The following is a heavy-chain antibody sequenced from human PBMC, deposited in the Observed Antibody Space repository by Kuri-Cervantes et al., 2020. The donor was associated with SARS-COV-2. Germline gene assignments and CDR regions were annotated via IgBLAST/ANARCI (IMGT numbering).Heavy chain of an antibody. Sequence: ASVKVSCKASGYTFTSYGISWVRQAPGQGLEWMGWISAYNGNTNYAQKLQGRVTMTTDTSTSTAYMELRSLRSGDTAVYYCARGVAVAGYYYFDYWGQGTLVTVSS. J-gene: IGHJ4*02. CDR2: ISAYNGNT. V-gene: IGHV1-18*04. D-gene: IGHD6-19*01. CDR1: GYTFTSYG. CDR3: ARGVAVAGYYYFDY.